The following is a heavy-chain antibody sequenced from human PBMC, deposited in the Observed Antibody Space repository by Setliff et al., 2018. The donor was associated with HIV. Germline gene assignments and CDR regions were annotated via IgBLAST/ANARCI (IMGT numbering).Heavy chain of an antibody. J-gene: IGHJ4*02. V-gene: IGHV4-4*07. CDR1: GDSVGNYY. CDR2: IYANGYA. D-gene: IGHD3-10*01. Sequence: PSETLSLTCSVSGDSVGNYYWSWIRQPAGKGLEYIGRIYANGYANYNPSLKSRVTMSVDTSKNQFSLNLTSVTAADTATYYCARILISYGSGTHKYFDYWGQGTVVTVSS. CDR3: ARILISYGSGTHKYFDY.